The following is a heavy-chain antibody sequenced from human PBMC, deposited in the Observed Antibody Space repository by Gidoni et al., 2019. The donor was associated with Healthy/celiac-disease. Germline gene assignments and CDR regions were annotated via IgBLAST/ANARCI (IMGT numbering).Heavy chain of an antibody. D-gene: IGHD3-3*01. CDR3: ARDTYYDFWSGYYPNHLDY. J-gene: IGHJ4*02. V-gene: IGHV3-33*01. Sequence: QVQLVESGGGVVQPGRSLRLSCAASGFTFSSYGMHWVRQAPGKGLEWVAVIWYDGSNKYYADSVKGRFTISRDNSKNTLYLQMNSLRAEDTAVYYCARDTYYDFWSGYYPNHLDYWGQGTLVTVSS. CDR2: IWYDGSNK. CDR1: GFTFSSYG.